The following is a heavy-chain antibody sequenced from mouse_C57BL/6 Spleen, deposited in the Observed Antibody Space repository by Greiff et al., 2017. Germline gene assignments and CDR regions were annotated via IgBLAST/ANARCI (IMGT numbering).Heavy chain of an antibody. CDR2: IDPSDSYT. J-gene: IGHJ3*01. V-gene: IGHV1-50*01. CDR3: ASVYYGNYSFAY. D-gene: IGHD2-1*01. Sequence: QVQLQQPGAELVKPGASVKLSCKASGYTFTSYWMQWVKQRPGQGLEWIGEIDPSDSYTNYNQKFKGKATLTVDTSSSTAYMQLSSLTSEDSAVYYCASVYYGNYSFAYWGQGTLVTVSA. CDR1: GYTFTSYW.